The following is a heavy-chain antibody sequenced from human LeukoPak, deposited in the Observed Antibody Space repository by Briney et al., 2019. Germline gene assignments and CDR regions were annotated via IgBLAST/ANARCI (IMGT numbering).Heavy chain of an antibody. CDR3: ARDRGYYDFWSGYYFDY. V-gene: IGHV1-69*06. J-gene: IGHJ4*02. CDR2: IIPIFGTA. Sequence: GASVEVSCKSSVGTFSSYAVRWVRQAPGKGLEWMGRIIPIFGTAYYAQKLQSRVTITADKSTSTAYMELSSLRSEDAAVYYCARDRGYYDFWSGYYFDYWGQGTLVTVSS. CDR1: VGTFSSYA. D-gene: IGHD3-3*01.